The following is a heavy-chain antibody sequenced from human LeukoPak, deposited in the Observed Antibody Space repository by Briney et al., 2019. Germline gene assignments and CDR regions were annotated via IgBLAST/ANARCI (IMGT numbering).Heavy chain of an antibody. J-gene: IGHJ4*02. CDR3: AKDIRLLEWLFDY. Sequence: GGSLRLSCAASGFIFSSYGMHWVRQAPGKGLEWVAVISYDGSNKYYADSVQGRFTISRDNSKNTLYLQMNRLRAEDTAVYYCAKDIRLLEWLFDYWGQGTLVTVSS. CDR1: GFIFSSYG. CDR2: ISYDGSNK. D-gene: IGHD3-3*01. V-gene: IGHV3-30*18.